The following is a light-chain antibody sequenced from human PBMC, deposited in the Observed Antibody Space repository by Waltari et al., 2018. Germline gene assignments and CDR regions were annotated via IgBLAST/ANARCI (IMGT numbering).Light chain of an antibody. Sequence: DIVMTQSPDYRAVSLGERATINGKSSQSVLYSSNNKNYVAWYQQKPGQPPKLLLYWASTRASGVPDRFSGCESETDFTLTISSLQAEDVAVYYCQQYYSSPHTFGQGTKLEIK. CDR3: QQYYSSPHT. CDR1: QSVLYSSNNKNY. J-gene: IGKJ2*01. CDR2: WAS. V-gene: IGKV4-1*01.